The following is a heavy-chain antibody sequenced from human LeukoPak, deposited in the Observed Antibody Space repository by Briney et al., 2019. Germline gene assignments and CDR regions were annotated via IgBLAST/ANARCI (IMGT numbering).Heavy chain of an antibody. Sequence: GGSLRLSCAASGFTFSSYWMYWARQAPGKGLMWVSRINTDGSRAAYADSVKGRFTISRDNATNTLYLQMSGLRAEDTAVYYCAGGQAACDREYWGQRTRVSVSS. CDR2: INTDGSRA. V-gene: IGHV3-74*01. CDR1: GFTFSSYW. J-gene: IGHJ4*02. CDR3: AGGQAACDREY. D-gene: IGHD6-25*01.